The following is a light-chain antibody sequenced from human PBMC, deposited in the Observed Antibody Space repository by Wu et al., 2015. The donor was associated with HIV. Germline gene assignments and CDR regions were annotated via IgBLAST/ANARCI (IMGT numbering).Light chain of an antibody. J-gene: IGKJ1*01. CDR2: DAS. V-gene: IGKV1-13*02. CDR1: QAISSA. CDR3: QKYNTAPWT. Sequence: AIQLTQSPSSLSTSVGDRVIITCRASQAISSALAWYQQKPGKSPKLLVYDASSLESGVPSRFSGSGSGTDFTLTISSLQPEDVATYYCQKYNTAPWTFGQGTKVEMK.